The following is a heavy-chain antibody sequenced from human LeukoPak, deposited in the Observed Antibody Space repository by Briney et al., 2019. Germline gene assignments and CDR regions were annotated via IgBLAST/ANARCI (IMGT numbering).Heavy chain of an antibody. J-gene: IGHJ6*02. V-gene: IGHV3-30*03. Sequence: GRSLRLSCAASGFTFSSYGMHWVRQAPGKGLEWVAVISYDGSNKYYADSVKGRFTISRDNSKNTLYLQMNSLRAEDTAVYYCARDRTYYDILTGLQTYYYYYYGMDVWGQGTTVTVSS. CDR2: ISYDGSNK. D-gene: IGHD3-9*01. CDR1: GFTFSSYG. CDR3: ARDRTYYDILTGLQTYYYYYYGMDV.